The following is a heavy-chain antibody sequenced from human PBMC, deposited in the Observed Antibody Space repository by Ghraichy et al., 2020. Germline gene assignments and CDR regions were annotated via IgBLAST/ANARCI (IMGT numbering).Heavy chain of an antibody. CDR3: ARTSTERFLVSV. CDR2: INSDGSST. D-gene: IGHD2-21*01. CDR1: GFTFSSYW. J-gene: IGHJ4*02. V-gene: IGHV3-74*01. Sequence: GGSLRLSCAASGFTFSSYWMHWVRQAPGKGLVWVSRINSDGSSTSYADSVKGRFTISRDNAKNTLYLQMNSLRAEDTAVYYCARTSTERFLVSVWGQGTLVTVSS.